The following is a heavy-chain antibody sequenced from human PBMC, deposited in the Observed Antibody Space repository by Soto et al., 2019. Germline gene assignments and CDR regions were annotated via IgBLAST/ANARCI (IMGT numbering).Heavy chain of an antibody. CDR3: AVKRGQQLGHNWFDP. Sequence: GGSLRLSCAASGFTFSSYSMNWVRQAPGKGLEWVSSISSSSSYIYYADSVKGRFTISRGNAKNSLYLQMNSLRAEDTAVYYCAVKRGQQLGHNWFDPWGQGTLVTVSS. CDR1: GFTFSSYS. V-gene: IGHV3-21*01. D-gene: IGHD6-13*01. CDR2: ISSSSSYI. J-gene: IGHJ5*02.